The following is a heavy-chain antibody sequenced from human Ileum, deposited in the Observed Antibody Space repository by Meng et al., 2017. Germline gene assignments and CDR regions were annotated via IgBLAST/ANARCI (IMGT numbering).Heavy chain of an antibody. CDR1: GFTFSSYW. V-gene: IGHV3-7*01. J-gene: IGHJ1*01. CDR3: ARDQGTYGNFQH. Sequence: GESLKISCGASGFTFSSYWMNWVRQAPGKGLEWVANIKQDGSEKHYVDSVEGRFTISRDNAKSSLYLQMNSLRAEDTAVYYCARDQGTYGNFQHWGQGTLVTVSS. CDR2: IKQDGSEK. D-gene: IGHD1-14*01.